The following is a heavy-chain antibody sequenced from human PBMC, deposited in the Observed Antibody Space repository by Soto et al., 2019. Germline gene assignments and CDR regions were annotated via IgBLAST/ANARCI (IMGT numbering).Heavy chain of an antibody. Sequence: QLQLQESGPGLVKPSETLSLTCTVSGGSISSSSYYWGWIRQPPGKGLEWIGSIYYSGSTYYNPSLKSRVTKSVDTSKNQFSLKLSSVTAADTAVYYCARPNYPTNWFDPWGQGTLVTVSS. D-gene: IGHD1-7*01. CDR1: GGSISSSSYY. CDR2: IYYSGST. V-gene: IGHV4-39*01. CDR3: ARPNYPTNWFDP. J-gene: IGHJ5*02.